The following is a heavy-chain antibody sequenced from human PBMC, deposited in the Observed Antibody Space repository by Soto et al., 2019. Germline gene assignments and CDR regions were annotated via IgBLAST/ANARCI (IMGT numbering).Heavy chain of an antibody. CDR3: ARGTTPPRTDYLYYGMDV. CDR1: GFTFSSYG. CDR2: MSYAGSKI. V-gene: IGHV3-30-3*01. D-gene: IGHD4-17*01. Sequence: QVRLVESGGGVVQPGRSLRLSCATSGFTFSSYGLHWVRQAPGKGLEWVAMMSYAGSKIYYADSVKGRFTISRDNSKNTLSLQMNSLSTEDTAVYDCARGTTPPRTDYLYYGMDVWGQGTTVTVSS. J-gene: IGHJ6*02.